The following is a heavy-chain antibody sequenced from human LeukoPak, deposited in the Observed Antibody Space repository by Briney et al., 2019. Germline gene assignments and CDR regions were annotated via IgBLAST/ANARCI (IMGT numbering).Heavy chain of an antibody. J-gene: IGHJ4*02. CDR3: AKAPIWSGYGPGLFDY. Sequence: GGSLRLSCAASGFTFSSYAMRWVRQAPGKGLEGVSAISGSGGSTYYADSVKGRFTISRDNSKHTLYLPLNSLRAEATAAYYCAKAPIWSGYGPGLFDYWGPGTLVTVSS. CDR2: ISGSGGST. V-gene: IGHV3-23*01. D-gene: IGHD3-3*01. CDR1: GFTFSSYA.